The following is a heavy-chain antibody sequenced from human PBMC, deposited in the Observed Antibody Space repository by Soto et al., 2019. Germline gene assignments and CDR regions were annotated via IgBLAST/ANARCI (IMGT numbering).Heavy chain of an antibody. D-gene: IGHD2-2*01. Sequence: QVQLVQSGAEVKKPGSSVQVSCKASGGTFSSYTISWVRQAPGPGLEWMGRIIPILGIANYAQKIQGRVTITADKSTSTAYMELSSLRSEDTAVYYCARDYCSSTSCFPYYYYYYGMDVWGQGTTVTVSS. CDR2: IIPILGIA. J-gene: IGHJ6*02. V-gene: IGHV1-69*08. CDR1: GGTFSSYT. CDR3: ARDYCSSTSCFPYYYYYYGMDV.